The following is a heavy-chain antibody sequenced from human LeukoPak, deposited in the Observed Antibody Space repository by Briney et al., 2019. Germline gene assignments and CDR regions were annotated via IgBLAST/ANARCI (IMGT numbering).Heavy chain of an antibody. V-gene: IGHV3-23*01. CDR2: ISGSGGST. CDR1: GFTFGSYA. J-gene: IGHJ4*02. D-gene: IGHD3-10*01. CDR3: AKNALYGSGSPPDY. Sequence: GGSLRLSCAASGFTFGSYAMSWVRQAPGKGLEWVSAISGSGGSTYYADSVKGRFTISRDNSKNTLYLQMNSLRAEDTAVYYCAKNALYGSGSPPDYWGQGTLVTVSS.